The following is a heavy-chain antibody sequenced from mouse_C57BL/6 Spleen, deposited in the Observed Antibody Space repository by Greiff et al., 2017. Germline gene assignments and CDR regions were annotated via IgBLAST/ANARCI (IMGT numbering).Heavy chain of an antibody. V-gene: IGHV1-7*01. J-gene: IGHJ2*01. D-gene: IGHD4-1*01. Sequence: QVQLQQSGAELVKPGASVKLSCKASGYTFTSYWMHWVKQRPGQGLEWIGYINPSSGYTKYNQKFKDKATLTADTSSSTAYMQLSSLTYEDSAVYYCARTQAGTDYWGQGTTLTVSS. CDR2: INPSSGYT. CDR1: GYTFTSYW. CDR3: ARTQAGTDY.